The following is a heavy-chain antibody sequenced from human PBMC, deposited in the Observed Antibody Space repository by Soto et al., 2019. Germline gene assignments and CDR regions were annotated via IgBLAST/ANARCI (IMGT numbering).Heavy chain of an antibody. V-gene: IGHV4-31*03. CDR2: IYYSGST. D-gene: IGHD3-22*01. Sequence: QVQLQESGPGLVKPSQTLSLTCTVSGGSISSGGYYWSWIRQHPGKGLEWIGYIYYSGSTYYNPSHKSRVTIXXNXSXXQFSLKLSSVTAADTAVYYCARNYYDSSGYYFFDYWGQGTLVTVSS. CDR1: GGSISSGGYY. CDR3: ARNYYDSSGYYFFDY. J-gene: IGHJ4*02.